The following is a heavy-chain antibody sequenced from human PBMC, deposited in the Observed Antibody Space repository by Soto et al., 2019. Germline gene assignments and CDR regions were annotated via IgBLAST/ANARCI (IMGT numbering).Heavy chain of an antibody. V-gene: IGHV3-23*01. CDR2: ISGSGGTT. CDR3: AKDEGGYYDSAPPTYFDY. Sequence: EVQLLESGGGLVQPGGSLRLSCAASGFTFSSYAMSWVRQAPGKGLEWVSSISGSGGTTYYADSVKGRFTISRDNSKNTLYLHMNSLRAEDTAIYYCAKDEGGYYDSAPPTYFDYWGQGTLVAVSS. CDR1: GFTFSSYA. D-gene: IGHD3-22*01. J-gene: IGHJ4*02.